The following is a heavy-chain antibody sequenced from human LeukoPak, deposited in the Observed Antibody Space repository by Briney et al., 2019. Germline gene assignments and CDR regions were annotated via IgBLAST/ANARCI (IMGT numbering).Heavy chain of an antibody. CDR1: GGSISSSSYY. CDR3: ARVGDDILADY. CDR2: IYYSGST. J-gene: IGHJ4*02. D-gene: IGHD3-9*01. V-gene: IGHV4-39*07. Sequence: SETLSLTCTVSGGSISSSSYYWGWIRQPPGKGLEWIGSIYYSGSTYYNPSLKSRVTISVDTSKNQFSLKLSSVTAADTAVYYCARVGDDILADYWGQGTLVTVSS.